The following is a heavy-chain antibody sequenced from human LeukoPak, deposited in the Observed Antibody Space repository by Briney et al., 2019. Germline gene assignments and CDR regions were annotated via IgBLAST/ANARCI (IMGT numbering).Heavy chain of an antibody. D-gene: IGHD6-19*01. CDR3: ARGGIAVAGDGDY. Sequence: PSETLFLTCAVSGGSISSSNWWSWVRQPPGKGLEWIGEIYHSGNTNYNPSLKSRVTISVDKSKNQFSLKLSSVTAADTAVYYCARGGIAVAGDGDYWGQGTLVTVSS. J-gene: IGHJ4*02. V-gene: IGHV4-4*02. CDR1: GGSISSSNW. CDR2: IYHSGNT.